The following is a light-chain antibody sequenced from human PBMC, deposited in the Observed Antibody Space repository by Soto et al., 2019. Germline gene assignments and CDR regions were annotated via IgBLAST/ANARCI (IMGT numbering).Light chain of an antibody. V-gene: IGLV2-11*01. Sequence: ALTQPRSVSGSPGQSVTISCTGTNSDVGTYNYVSWYQQHPGKAPKLMIYDVSKRPSGVPDRFSGSKSGNTASLTISGLQAEDEADYYCCSYAGRYIYVFGTGTKVTVL. CDR2: DVS. CDR3: CSYAGRYIYV. CDR1: NSDVGTYNY. J-gene: IGLJ1*01.